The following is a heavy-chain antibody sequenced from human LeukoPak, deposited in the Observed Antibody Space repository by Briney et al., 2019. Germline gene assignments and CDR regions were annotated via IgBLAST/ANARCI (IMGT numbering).Heavy chain of an antibody. J-gene: IGHJ4*02. CDR3: AKDGDSYDSSGAFDY. D-gene: IGHD3-22*01. CDR1: GFSFSSHA. Sequence: GGSLRLSRAASGFSFSSHAMHWVRQAPGKGLEWVAVVWFDGSSTSYGDSVRGRFNISRDDSKNTVFLQMNSLRAEDTAVYYCAKDGDSYDSSGAFDYWGQGTLVTVSS. V-gene: IGHV3-33*03. CDR2: VWFDGSST.